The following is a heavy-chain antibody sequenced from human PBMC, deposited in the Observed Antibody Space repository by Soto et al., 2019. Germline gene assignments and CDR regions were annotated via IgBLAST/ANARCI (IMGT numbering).Heavy chain of an antibody. CDR1: GGSISFDHYH. CDR3: AREDDGGDRDYYGLDV. D-gene: IGHD2-21*02. CDR2: VHYSGSV. V-gene: IGHV4-30-4*01. J-gene: IGHJ6*02. Sequence: PSETLSLTCTVSGGSISFDHYHWTWIRQPPGKGLEWIGYVHYSGSVLYNPSLRSRVSISVDTSKNQFSLKLSSVTAADTAVYFCAREDDGGDRDYYGLDVWGQGTTVTVSS.